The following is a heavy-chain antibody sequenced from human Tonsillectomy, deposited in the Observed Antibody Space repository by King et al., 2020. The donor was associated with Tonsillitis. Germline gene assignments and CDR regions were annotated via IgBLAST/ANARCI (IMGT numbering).Heavy chain of an antibody. CDR1: GFTFDDYA. D-gene: IGHD3-22*01. V-gene: IGHV3-9*01. Sequence: VQLVESGGGLVQPGRSLRLSCAASGFTFDDYAMHWVRHAPGKGLEWVSGISWNSNNIGYADSVQGRFTISRDNAKNSLYLQMNILTAEDTALYYCVKDIEYYYDSCGYYEKYFDYWGQGTLVTVSS. CDR3: VKDIEYYYDSCGYYEKYFDY. J-gene: IGHJ4*02. CDR2: ISWNSNNI.